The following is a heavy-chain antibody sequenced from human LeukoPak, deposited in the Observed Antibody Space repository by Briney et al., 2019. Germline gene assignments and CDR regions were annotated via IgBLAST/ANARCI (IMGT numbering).Heavy chain of an antibody. V-gene: IGHV4-39*01. Sequence: SETLSLTCTVSGGSISSSNYYWAWIRQPPGKGLEWIANIFYTGSTYYNPSLKSRVTISVDTSKNQFSLKLSSVTAADTAVYYCARPGGAVAGTVMWFDPWGQGTLVTVSS. D-gene: IGHD6-19*01. CDR2: IFYTGST. CDR1: GGSISSSNYY. CDR3: ARPGGAVAGTVMWFDP. J-gene: IGHJ5*02.